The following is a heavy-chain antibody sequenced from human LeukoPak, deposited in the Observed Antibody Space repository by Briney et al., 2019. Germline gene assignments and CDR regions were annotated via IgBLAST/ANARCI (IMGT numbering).Heavy chain of an antibody. J-gene: IGHJ5*02. CDR2: INHSGST. CDR3: ARGGGFGEYNWFDP. CDR1: GGSFSGYY. V-gene: IGHV4-34*01. Sequence: PSETLSLTCAVYGGSFSGYYWSWIRQPPGKGLEWIGEINHSGSTNYNPSLKSRGTISVDTSKNQFSLKLSSVTAADTAVYYCARGGGFGEYNWFDPWGQGTLVTVSS. D-gene: IGHD3-10*01.